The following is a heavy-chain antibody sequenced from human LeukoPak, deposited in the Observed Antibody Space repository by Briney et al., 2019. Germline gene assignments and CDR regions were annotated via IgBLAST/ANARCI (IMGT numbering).Heavy chain of an antibody. V-gene: IGHV3-30*02. J-gene: IGHJ4*02. CDR2: IRYDGSNK. D-gene: IGHD2-2*01. CDR3: AKDDGEYQLLPIDY. Sequence: GGSLRLSCAASGFTFSSYGMHWVRQAPGKGLEWVAFIRYDGSNKYYADSVKGRFTISRDNSKNTLYLQMNSLRAEDTAVYYCAKDDGEYQLLPIDYWGQGTLVTVSS. CDR1: GFTFSSYG.